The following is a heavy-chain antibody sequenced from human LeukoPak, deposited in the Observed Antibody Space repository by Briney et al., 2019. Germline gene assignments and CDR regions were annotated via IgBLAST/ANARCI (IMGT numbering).Heavy chain of an antibody. Sequence: HPGGSLRLSCTASGFTFITYAMAWVRQAPGKGLEWVSGIRGSGAETYYADSVKGRFIISIDNSKDTLFLQADNVRVEDTATYYCVKAPHFDFWSGYHKYFDPCGQGTLVTVSS. CDR1: GFTFITYA. CDR3: VKAPHFDFWSGYHKYFDP. CDR2: IRGSGAET. D-gene: IGHD3/OR15-3a*01. V-gene: IGHV3-23*01. J-gene: IGHJ5*02.